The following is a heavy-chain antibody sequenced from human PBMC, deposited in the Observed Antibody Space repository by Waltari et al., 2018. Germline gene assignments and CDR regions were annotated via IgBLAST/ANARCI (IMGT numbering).Heavy chain of an antibody. J-gene: IGHJ4*02. Sequence: QVLLVQSGAEVKQPGASVKVSCQTSGYTFTPYCIPWVRQAPGQGLEWMGWINPNSAGTNYAQKFQGRVTMTSDTSISTVYMELTRLTSDDTAVYYCARDRPKSSGSFGGNYWGQGALITVSS. D-gene: IGHD1-26*01. CDR2: INPNSAGT. V-gene: IGHV1-2*02. CDR3: ARDRPKSSGSFGGNY. CDR1: GYTFTPYC.